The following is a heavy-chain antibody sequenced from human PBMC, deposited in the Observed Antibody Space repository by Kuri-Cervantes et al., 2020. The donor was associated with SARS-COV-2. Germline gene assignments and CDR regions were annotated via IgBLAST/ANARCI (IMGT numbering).Heavy chain of an antibody. V-gene: IGHV3-7*04. Sequence: LSLTCAASGFTFSNYWMRWVRQAPGKGLEWVATIKQDGSEKYYVDSVKGRFTISRDNAKNSLNLQMNSLRAEDTAVYYCARRLEYDFWSGPLDAFDIWGQGTMVTVSS. CDR2: IKQDGSEK. CDR1: GFTFSNYW. J-gene: IGHJ3*02. D-gene: IGHD3-3*01. CDR3: ARRLEYDFWSGPLDAFDI.